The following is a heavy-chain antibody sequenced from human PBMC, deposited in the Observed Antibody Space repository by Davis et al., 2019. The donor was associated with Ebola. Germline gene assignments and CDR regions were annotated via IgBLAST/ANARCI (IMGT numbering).Heavy chain of an antibody. V-gene: IGHV3-74*03. CDR2: INGGGSLT. D-gene: IGHD6-19*01. CDR3: AKDTSNVWFDV. J-gene: IGHJ3*01. CDR1: GFTFSSHT. Sequence: PGGSLRLSCAASGFTFSSHTMAWVRQAPGKGLVWVSRINGGGSLTTYADSVKGRFTISRDNSKNTLHLQMNSLRVEDTAIYYCAKDTSNVWFDVWGQGTMVTVSS.